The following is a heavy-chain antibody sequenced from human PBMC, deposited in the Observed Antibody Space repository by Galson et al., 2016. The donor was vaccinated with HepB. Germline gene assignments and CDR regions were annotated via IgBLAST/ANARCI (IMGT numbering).Heavy chain of an antibody. J-gene: IGHJ4*02. Sequence: SLRLSCAASGFIFSNYAMSWVRQAPGKGLEWVSLIYSGGSTSYADSVKGRFTISRDHFKNTLYLQMNSLRAEDTAVYFCTCGRSPGAYWGQGTLVTVSS. CDR1: GFIFSNYA. V-gene: IGHV3-53*01. CDR2: IYSGGST. CDR3: TCGRSPGAY. D-gene: IGHD3-16*02.